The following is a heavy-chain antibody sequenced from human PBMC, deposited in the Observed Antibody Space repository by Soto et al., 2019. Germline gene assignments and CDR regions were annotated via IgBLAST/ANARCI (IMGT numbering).Heavy chain of an antibody. CDR3: ASRSSGWYGSLSY. CDR1: GGSISSSNW. D-gene: IGHD6-19*01. V-gene: IGHV4-4*02. J-gene: IGHJ4*02. CDR2: IYHSGST. Sequence: PSETLSLTCAVSGGSISSSNWWSWVRQPPGKGLEWIGEIYHSGSTNYNPSLKSRVTISVDKSKNQFSLKLSSVTAADTAVYYCASRSSGWYGSLSYWGQGTLVTVSS.